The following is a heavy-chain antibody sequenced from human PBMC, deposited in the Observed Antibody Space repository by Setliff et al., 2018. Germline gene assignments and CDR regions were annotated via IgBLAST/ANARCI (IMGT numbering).Heavy chain of an antibody. J-gene: IGHJ4*02. CDR3: ARTCSGSGCYAGLES. CDR2: IWDDGVKK. V-gene: IGHV3-33*08. D-gene: IGHD2-15*01. Sequence: PGGSLRLSCAASGFTFSSYRMHWVRQAPGKGLEWVAVIWDDGVKKYHADSVKGRFTISRDNSKNTLYLQMNSLRPEDTAVYYCARTCSGSGCYAGLESWGQGTPVTVS. CDR1: GFTFSSYR.